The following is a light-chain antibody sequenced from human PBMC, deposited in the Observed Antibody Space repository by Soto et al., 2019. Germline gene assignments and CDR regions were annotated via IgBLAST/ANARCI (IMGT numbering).Light chain of an antibody. V-gene: IGKV3-20*01. J-gene: IGKJ2*01. CDR3: HQYDNAPQT. Sequence: IVLLQSPGTLSLSPGERAPLSCRASQTLRRTYIAWYQQKPGQAPRVLIYGASKRATGIPDRFSGSGSGTDFSLTISRLEPEDFAVYYCHQYDNAPQTYGQGTKVDIK. CDR2: GAS. CDR1: QTLRRTY.